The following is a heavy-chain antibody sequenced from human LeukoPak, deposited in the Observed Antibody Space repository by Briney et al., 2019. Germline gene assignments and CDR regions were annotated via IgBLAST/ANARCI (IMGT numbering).Heavy chain of an antibody. CDR1: GFSLSTTAMA. CDR2: IYWDDDK. D-gene: IGHD3-9*01. V-gene: IGHV2-5*02. Sequence: SGPTLVNPTQTLTLTCTFSGFSLSTTAMAVGWIRQPPGKALEWLALIYWDDDKRYSPSLKSRLTITKATSKNQVVLTMTNMDPVDTATYYCAHRTGYDILTGYSCVFDYWGQGTLVTVSS. CDR3: AHRTGYDILTGYSCVFDY. J-gene: IGHJ4*02.